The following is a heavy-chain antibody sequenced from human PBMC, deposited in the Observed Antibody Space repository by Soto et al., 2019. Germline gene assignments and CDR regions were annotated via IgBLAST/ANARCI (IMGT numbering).Heavy chain of an antibody. CDR1: GFTFSKYV. CDR3: AKGGTGLDS. V-gene: IGHV3-23*01. CDR2: ISGSGGST. J-gene: IGHJ4*02. Sequence: EVQLLESEGGLVQPGGSLSLSCAASGFTFSKYVMSWVRQAPGKGLEWVSGISGSGGSTHYVDSVKGRFTISRDNSKNMQYLQMNSLRVEDTAVYYCAKGGTGLDSWGQGTLVTVSS. D-gene: IGHD3-16*01.